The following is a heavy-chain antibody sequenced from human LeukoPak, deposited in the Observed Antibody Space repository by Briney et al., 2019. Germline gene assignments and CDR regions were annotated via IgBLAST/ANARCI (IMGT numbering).Heavy chain of an antibody. J-gene: IGHJ3*02. V-gene: IGHV1-24*01. Sequence: GASVKVSCKVSGYTLTELSMHWGRQAPGKGLEWMGGFVPENGETIYAQKYQGRVIMTEDTSTDTAYMKLSSLRSEDTAVYYCATDNPKESGSYWGGSHDAFDIWGQGKIVTVSS. CDR3: ATDNPKESGSYWGGSHDAFDI. CDR2: FVPENGET. CDR1: GYTLTELS. D-gene: IGHD1-26*01.